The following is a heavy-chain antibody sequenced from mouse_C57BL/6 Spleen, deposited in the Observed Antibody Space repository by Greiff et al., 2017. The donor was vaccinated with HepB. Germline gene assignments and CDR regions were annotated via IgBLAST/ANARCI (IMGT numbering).Heavy chain of an antibody. D-gene: IGHD1-1*01. CDR3: ARGSTTGAY. CDR1: GYTFTSYW. J-gene: IGHJ3*01. CDR2: IDPSDSYT. Sequence: QVHVKQSGAELVKPGASVKLSCKASGYTFTSYWMQWVKQRPGQGLEWIGEIDPSDSYTNYNQKFKGKATLTVDTSSSTAYMQLSSLTSEGSAVYYCARGSTTGAYWGQGTLVTVSA. V-gene: IGHV1-50*01.